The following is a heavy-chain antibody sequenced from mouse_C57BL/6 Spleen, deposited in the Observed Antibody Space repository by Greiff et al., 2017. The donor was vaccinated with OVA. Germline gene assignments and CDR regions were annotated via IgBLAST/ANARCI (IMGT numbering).Heavy chain of an antibody. CDR2: IYPGSGNT. V-gene: IGHV1-76*01. CDR3: ARQLRRSFDY. D-gene: IGHD3-2*02. Sequence: QVQLQQSGAELVRPGASVKLSCKASGYTFTDYYIDWVKQRPGQGLEWIARIYPGSGNTYYNEKFKGKATLTAEKSSSTAYMQLSSLTSEDSAVYFCARQLRRSFDYWGQGTTLTVSS. J-gene: IGHJ2*01. CDR1: GYTFTDYY.